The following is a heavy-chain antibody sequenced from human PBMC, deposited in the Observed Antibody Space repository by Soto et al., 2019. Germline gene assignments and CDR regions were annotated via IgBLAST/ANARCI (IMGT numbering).Heavy chain of an antibody. CDR2: ISAYNGNT. J-gene: IGHJ3*02. CDR1: GYTFTSYG. CDR3: ARAPHRDYYDSSGYPI. V-gene: IGHV1-18*04. D-gene: IGHD3-22*01. Sequence: ASVKVSCKASGYTFTSYGISWVRQAPVQGLEWMGWISAYNGNTNYAQKLQGRVTMTTDTSTSTAYMELRSLRSDDTAVYYCARAPHRDYYDSSGYPIWGQGTMVTVSS.